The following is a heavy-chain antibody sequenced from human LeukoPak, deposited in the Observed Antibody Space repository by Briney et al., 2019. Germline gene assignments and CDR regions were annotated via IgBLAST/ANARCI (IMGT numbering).Heavy chain of an antibody. V-gene: IGHV4-59*01. CDR2: IYGSGYT. Sequence: SETLSLTRTVSGGSISGWYWSWIRQPPGKGLEWIGNIYGSGYTNYNPSLKSRVTMSIGTSKNHFSLKLTSVTAADTATYYCARETSLAGFASGLGFNYWGQGILVSVSS. CDR1: GGSISGWY. J-gene: IGHJ4*02. D-gene: IGHD6-19*01. CDR3: ARETSLAGFASGLGFNY.